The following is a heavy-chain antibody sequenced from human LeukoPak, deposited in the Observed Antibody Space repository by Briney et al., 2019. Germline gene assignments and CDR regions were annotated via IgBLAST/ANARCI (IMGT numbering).Heavy chain of an antibody. J-gene: IGHJ4*02. D-gene: IGHD2-2*01. V-gene: IGHV4-34*01. CDR1: GGSFSGYY. CDR2: INHSGST. CDR3: ARGVVPAATRIDY. Sequence: SETLSLTCAVYGGSFSGYYWSWIRQPPGKGLEWIGEINHSGSTNYNPSLKSLVTISVDTSKNQFSLKLSSVTAADTAVYYCARGVVPAATRIDYWGQGTLVTVSS.